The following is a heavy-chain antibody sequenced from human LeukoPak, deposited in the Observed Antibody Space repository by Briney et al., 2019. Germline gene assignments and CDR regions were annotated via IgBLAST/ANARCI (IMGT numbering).Heavy chain of an antibody. J-gene: IGHJ6*02. CDR2: IYYSGST. CDR3: ARGPSYYDILTGYSYYYGMDV. V-gene: IGHV4-59*01. CDR1: GGSFSGYY. Sequence: SETLSLTCAVYGGSFSGYYWSWIRQPPGKGLEWIGYIYYSGSTNYNPSLKSRVTISVDTSKNQFSLKLSSVTAADTAVYYCARGPSYYDILTGYSYYYGMDVWGQGTTVTVSS. D-gene: IGHD3-9*01.